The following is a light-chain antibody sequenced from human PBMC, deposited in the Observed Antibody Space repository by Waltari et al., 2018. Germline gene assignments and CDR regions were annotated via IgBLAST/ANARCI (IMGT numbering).Light chain of an antibody. V-gene: IGKV1-39*01. CDR1: QSISTN. CDR2: DAS. Sequence: DIQMTPSPSSLSASVGDRVTITCRASQSISTNLNWYQQKPGKAPNLLISDASNLQNGVPSRFSGSGSATDFTLTISSLQSEDFATYYCQQGYHAPLTFGPGTTVDVK. CDR3: QQGYHAPLT. J-gene: IGKJ3*01.